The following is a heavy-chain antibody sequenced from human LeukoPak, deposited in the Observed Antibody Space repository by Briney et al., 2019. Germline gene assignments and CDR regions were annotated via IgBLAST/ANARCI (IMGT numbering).Heavy chain of an antibody. CDR1: GFTFSTYG. Sequence: GGSLRLSCAASGFTFSTYGMIWVRQAPGKGLEWVSAISGSGGCTYYADSVKGRFTISRDNSKNTLYLQMNSLRAEDTAVYYCAKDIMVRGVLPFDYWGQGTLVTVSS. J-gene: IGHJ4*02. D-gene: IGHD3-10*01. CDR2: ISGSGGCT. V-gene: IGHV3-23*01. CDR3: AKDIMVRGVLPFDY.